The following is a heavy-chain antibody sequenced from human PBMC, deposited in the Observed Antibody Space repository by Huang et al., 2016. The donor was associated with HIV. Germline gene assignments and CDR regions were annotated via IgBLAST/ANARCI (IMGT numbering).Heavy chain of an antibody. CDR2: LMPVFDSP. J-gene: IGHJ4*02. V-gene: IGHV1-69*13. Sequence: QVQLLQSGAEVKKPGSSVKVSCKASGGPFRSYSIAWVRQAPGQGLEWTASLMPVFDSPNYAQKWQGRVRVTADESTSTVYMELRDLRPDDTAVYFCARGSLEYSVSSSLDYWGQGTHVTVSS. CDR1: GGPFRSYS. D-gene: IGHD4-4*01. CDR3: ARGSLEYSVSSSLDY.